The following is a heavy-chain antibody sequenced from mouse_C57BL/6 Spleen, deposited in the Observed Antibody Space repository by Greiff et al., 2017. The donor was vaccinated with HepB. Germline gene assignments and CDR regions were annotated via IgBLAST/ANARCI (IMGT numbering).Heavy chain of an antibody. CDR2: ISSGSSTI. CDR3: ARSAVAYHFDY. V-gene: IGHV5-17*01. Sequence: EVKLMESGGGLVKPGGSLKLSCAASGFTFSDYGMHWVRQAPEKGLEWVAYISSGSSTIYYADTVKGRFTISRDNAKNTLFLQMTSLRSEDTAMYYCARSAVAYHFDYWGQGTTLTVSS. J-gene: IGHJ2*01. CDR1: GFTFSDYG. D-gene: IGHD6-5*01.